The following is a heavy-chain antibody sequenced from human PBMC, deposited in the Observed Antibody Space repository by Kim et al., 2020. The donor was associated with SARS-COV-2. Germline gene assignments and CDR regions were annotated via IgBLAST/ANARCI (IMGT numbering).Heavy chain of an antibody. Sequence: NYAQKCQGRVTITADESTSTAYMGLSSLRSEDTAVYYCARGYSSGWDLRYWGQGTLVTVSS. J-gene: IGHJ4*02. CDR3: ARGYSSGWDLRY. D-gene: IGHD6-19*01. V-gene: IGHV1-69*01.